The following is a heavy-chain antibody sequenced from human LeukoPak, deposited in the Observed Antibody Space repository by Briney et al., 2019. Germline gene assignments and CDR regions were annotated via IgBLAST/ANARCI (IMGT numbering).Heavy chain of an antibody. Sequence: SETLSLTCTVSGGSINSYYWSWIRQPPGKGLEWIGYFDHSGSTYYNASLKSRVTISVDRSRNQFSLKLTSVTAADTAVYYCARQKWEQQGRDYYFNGLDVWGPGTTVIVSS. CDR1: GGSINSYY. CDR3: ARQKWEQQGRDYYFNGLDV. V-gene: IGHV4-59*08. D-gene: IGHD1/OR15-1a*01. J-gene: IGHJ6*02. CDR2: FDHSGST.